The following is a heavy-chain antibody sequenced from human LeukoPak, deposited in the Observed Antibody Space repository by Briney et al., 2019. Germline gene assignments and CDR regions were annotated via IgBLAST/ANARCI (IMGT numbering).Heavy chain of an antibody. V-gene: IGHV1-46*01. Sequence: ASVKVSCTASGYTFTSYYMHWVRQAPGQGLEWMGIINPSGGSTSYAQKFQGRVTMTRDTSTSTVYMELSSLRSEDTAVYYCARGGSGSYYHYGMDVWGQGTTVTVSS. CDR1: GYTFTSYY. CDR2: INPSGGST. CDR3: ARGGSGSYYHYGMDV. J-gene: IGHJ6*02. D-gene: IGHD3-10*01.